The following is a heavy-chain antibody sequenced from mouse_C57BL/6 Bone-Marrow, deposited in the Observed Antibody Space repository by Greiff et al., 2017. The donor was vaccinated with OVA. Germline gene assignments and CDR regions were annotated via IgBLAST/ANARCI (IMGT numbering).Heavy chain of an antibody. Sequence: EVMLVESGGGLVKPGGSLKLSCAASGFTFSSYAMSWVRQTPETRLEWVATISDGGSYTYYPDNVKGRFTISRDNAKNNRYLQMSHLKSEDTAMYYCARSFYWYFDVWGTGTTVTVSS. CDR2: ISDGGSYT. J-gene: IGHJ1*03. CDR1: GFTFSSYA. V-gene: IGHV5-4*03. CDR3: ARSFYWYFDV.